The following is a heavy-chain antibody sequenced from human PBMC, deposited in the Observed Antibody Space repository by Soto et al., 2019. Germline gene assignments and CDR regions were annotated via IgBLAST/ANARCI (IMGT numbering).Heavy chain of an antibody. CDR2: VYYTGST. D-gene: IGHD3-22*01. CDR1: GDPISTFY. V-gene: IGHV4-59*01. Sequence: SETLSLTCTVSGDPISTFYWGWMRQSPGKELERIGYVYYTGSTNYNPSLKSRVTISVDRSKNQFSLKLTSANAADTAVYYCARGRTVRNYADDSSDYFYFFDYWGQGTQVTVSS. J-gene: IGHJ4*02. CDR3: ARGRTVRNYADDSSDYFYFFDY.